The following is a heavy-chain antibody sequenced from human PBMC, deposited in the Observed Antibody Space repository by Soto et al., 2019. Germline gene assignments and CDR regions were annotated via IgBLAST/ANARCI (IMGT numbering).Heavy chain of an antibody. Sequence: QVQLVQSGAEVKKPGASVQVSCKASGYTFTSYGISWVRQAPGQGLEWMGWISAYNGNTNYAQKLQGRVTMTTDTSTSTAYMELRSLRSDDTAVYCGARARAVDRYYYDSSGYYGYWGQGTLVTVSS. CDR1: GYTFTSYG. D-gene: IGHD3-22*01. CDR2: ISAYNGNT. CDR3: ARARAVDRYYYDSSGYYGY. V-gene: IGHV1-18*01. J-gene: IGHJ4*02.